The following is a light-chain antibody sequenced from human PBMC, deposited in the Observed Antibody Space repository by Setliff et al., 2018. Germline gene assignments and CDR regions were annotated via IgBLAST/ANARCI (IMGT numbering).Light chain of an antibody. CDR2: EVS. CDR1: SSDVGGYNY. CDR3: SSYAGGNNLGV. V-gene: IGLV2-8*01. Sequence: QSALTQPPSASGSPGQSVTISCTGTSSDVGGYNYVSWYQQHPGKAPKLMIYEVSKRPSGVPDRFSGSKAGNTASLTVSGLQAEDEADYYCSSYAGGNNLGVFGGGTKGTV. J-gene: IGLJ2*01.